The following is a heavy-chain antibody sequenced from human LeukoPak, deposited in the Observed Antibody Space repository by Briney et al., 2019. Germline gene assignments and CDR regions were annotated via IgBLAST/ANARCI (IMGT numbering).Heavy chain of an antibody. CDR3: ARVMSYYFDY. D-gene: IGHD2-8*01. V-gene: IGHV4-39*07. CDR2: FYYSGST. CDR1: GGSVTSSSHY. J-gene: IGHJ4*02. Sequence: PSETLSLTCTVSGGSVTSSSHYWGWIRQPPGKGLEWIASFYYSGSTNYNPSLKSRVTISVDTSKNQFSLKLSSVTAADTAVYYCARVMSYYFDYWGQGTLVTVSS.